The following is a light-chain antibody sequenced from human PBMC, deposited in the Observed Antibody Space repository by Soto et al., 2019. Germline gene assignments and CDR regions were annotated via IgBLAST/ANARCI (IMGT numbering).Light chain of an antibody. V-gene: IGKV1-5*03. CDR1: QSISTW. Sequence: DIQMTQSPSTLSASVGDRVTITCRASQSISTWLGWYQQRPGKAPSLLIYKASTLETGVPSRFSGGASGTEFTLTISSLQPDDFATYYCHQYNSFPYTFGQGTTLEIK. J-gene: IGKJ2*01. CDR3: HQYNSFPYT. CDR2: KAS.